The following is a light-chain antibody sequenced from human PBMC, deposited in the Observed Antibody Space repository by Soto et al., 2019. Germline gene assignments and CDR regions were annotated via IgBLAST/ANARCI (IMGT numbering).Light chain of an antibody. CDR1: TSDVGGYNY. CDR3: CSYADTYTWV. Sequence: QSALTQPRSVSGSPGQSVTISCTGTTSDVGGYNYVSWYQQHPGKAPKVMIYDVSKRPSGVPDRFSGSKFANTASLTISGLQAEDEADYYCCSYADTYTWVFGGGTKVTVL. J-gene: IGLJ3*02. CDR2: DVS. V-gene: IGLV2-11*01.